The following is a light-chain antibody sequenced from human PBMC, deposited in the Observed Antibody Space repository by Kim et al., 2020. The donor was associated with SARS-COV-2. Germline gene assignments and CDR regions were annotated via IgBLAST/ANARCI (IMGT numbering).Light chain of an antibody. CDR2: LAS. Sequence: DIVMTQSPDSLAVSLGERATINCKSTQSVLQSYSNENYLAWYQQKPGQPPKLLIYLASTRASGVPDRFSGSGSGTDFTLTISSLQAEDVAGYYCQQYFTSPRTFGPGTKVDIK. J-gene: IGKJ3*01. CDR3: QQYFTSPRT. V-gene: IGKV4-1*01. CDR1: QSVLQSYSNENY.